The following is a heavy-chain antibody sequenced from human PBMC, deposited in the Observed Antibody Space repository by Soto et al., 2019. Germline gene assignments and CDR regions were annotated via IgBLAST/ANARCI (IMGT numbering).Heavy chain of an antibody. CDR1: GYSFTSYW. V-gene: IGHV5-10-1*01. J-gene: IGHJ6*02. CDR2: IDPSDSYT. Sequence: PGESLKISCKGSGYSFTSYWISWVRQMPGKGLEWMGRIDPSDSYTNYSPSFQGHVTISADKSISTAYLQWSSLKASDTAMYYCARDIAARPNYYGMDVWGQGTTVTAP. D-gene: IGHD6-6*01. CDR3: ARDIAARPNYYGMDV.